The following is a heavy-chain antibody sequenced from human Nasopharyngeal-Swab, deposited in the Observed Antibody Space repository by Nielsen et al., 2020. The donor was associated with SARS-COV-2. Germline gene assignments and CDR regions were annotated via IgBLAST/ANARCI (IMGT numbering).Heavy chain of an antibody. CDR1: GFTFSSYW. V-gene: IGHV3-74*01. D-gene: IGHD5-12*01. CDR2: INSDGSST. J-gene: IGHJ4*02. Sequence: GESLKISCAASGFTFSSYWMHWVRQAPGKGLVWVSRINSDGSSTSYADSMKGRFTISRDNAKNTLYLQMNSLRAEDTAVYYCARARGDLGYWGQGTLVTVSS. CDR3: ARARGDLGY.